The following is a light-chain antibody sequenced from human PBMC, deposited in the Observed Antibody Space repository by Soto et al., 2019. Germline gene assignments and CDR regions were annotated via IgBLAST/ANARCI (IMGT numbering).Light chain of an antibody. CDR3: QKYNSAPRT. CDR1: QSISRN. J-gene: IGKJ1*01. V-gene: IGKV3-15*01. Sequence: EIVMTQSPATLSVSPGERATLSCRASQSISRNLAWYQQKPGQAPRLLIYAASTRATGLPARFSGSGSGTEFTLTISSLQPEDVATYYCQKYNSAPRTFGQGTKVDI. CDR2: AAS.